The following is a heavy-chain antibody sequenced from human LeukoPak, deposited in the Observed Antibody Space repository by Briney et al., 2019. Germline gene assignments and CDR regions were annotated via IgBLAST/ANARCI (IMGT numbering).Heavy chain of an antibody. V-gene: IGHV5-51*01. CDR3: ARDGSSTSSYYYYGMDV. J-gene: IGHJ6*02. D-gene: IGHD2-2*01. CDR1: GYSFTSYW. Sequence: GASLQISCKGSGYSFTSYWIGWVRPLPGKGLEWMGIIYPGDSDTRYSPSFQGQVTISADKSISTAYLQWSSLKASDTAMYYCARDGSSTSSYYYYGMDVWGQGTTVTVSS. CDR2: IYPGDSDT.